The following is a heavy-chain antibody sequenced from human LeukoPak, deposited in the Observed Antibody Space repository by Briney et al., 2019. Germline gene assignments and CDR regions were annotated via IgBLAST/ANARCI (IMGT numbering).Heavy chain of an antibody. Sequence: SETLSLTCAVYGGSFSGYYWSWIRQPPGKGLEWIGSIYYSGSTYYNPSLRSRVTISMNVSQRQFSLTLKSVTAADTATYYCAVYGGNWDFDSWGQGTPVIVSS. J-gene: IGHJ4*02. CDR3: AVYGGNWDFDS. CDR2: IYYSGST. CDR1: GGSFSGYY. D-gene: IGHD4/OR15-4a*01. V-gene: IGHV4-34*01.